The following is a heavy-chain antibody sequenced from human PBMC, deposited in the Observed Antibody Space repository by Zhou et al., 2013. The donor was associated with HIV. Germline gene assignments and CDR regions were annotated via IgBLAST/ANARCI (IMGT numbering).Heavy chain of an antibody. CDR2: IIPIFATA. Sequence: QVQLVQSGAEVKKPGSSVKVSCKASGGTFSNYAISWVRQAPGQGLEWMGGIIPIFATANYAQQFQGRVTITTDESTSTAYMELSSLRSEDTAVYYCARVPHSGSTRDAFDIWGQGTMVTVSS. J-gene: IGHJ3*02. CDR1: GGTFSNYA. V-gene: IGHV1-69*05. D-gene: IGHD1-26*01. CDR3: ARVPHSGSTRDAFDI.